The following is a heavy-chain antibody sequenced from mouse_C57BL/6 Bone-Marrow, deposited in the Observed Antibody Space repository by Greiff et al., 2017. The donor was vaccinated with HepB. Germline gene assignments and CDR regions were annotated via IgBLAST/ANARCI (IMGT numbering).Heavy chain of an antibody. CDR3: APYYYSSRFYFDY. CDR2: INPNNGGT. CDR1: GYTFTDYY. D-gene: IGHD1-1*01. Sequence: EVQLQQSGPELVKPGASVKISCKASGYTFTDYYMNWVKQSHGKSLEWIGDINPNNGGTSYNQKFKGKATLTVDKSSSTAYMELRSLTSEDSAVYYCAPYYYSSRFYFDYWGQGTTLTVSS. J-gene: IGHJ2*01. V-gene: IGHV1-26*01.